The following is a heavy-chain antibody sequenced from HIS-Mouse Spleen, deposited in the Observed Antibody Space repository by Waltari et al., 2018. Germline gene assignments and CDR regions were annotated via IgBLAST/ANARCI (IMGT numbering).Heavy chain of an antibody. J-gene: IGHJ4*02. CDR2: INPNSGGT. Sequence: QVQLVQSGAEVKKPGASVKVSCKASGYTFTGYYMHWVRQAPGQGPARMGWINPNSGGTNSAQKCQGRDTMTRDTSISTAYMELSRLGSDDTAVYYCATVSSSIAARHFDYWGQGTLVTVSS. CDR3: ATVSSSIAARHFDY. CDR1: GYTFTGYY. V-gene: IGHV1-2*02. D-gene: IGHD6-6*01.